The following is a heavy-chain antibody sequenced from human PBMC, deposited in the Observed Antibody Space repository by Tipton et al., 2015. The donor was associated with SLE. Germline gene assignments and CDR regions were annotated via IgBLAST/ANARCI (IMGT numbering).Heavy chain of an antibody. V-gene: IGHV3-74*01. CDR2: INGDGTIT. CDR3: AREGQWSLDY. Sequence: SLRLSCAASGFSFSYHWMHWLRQSPGKGLVWVSRINGDGTITHYADSVKGRFTISRDNAKKNLYLQMSSLRAEDTVVYYCAREGQWSLDYWGQGSLVTVSS. D-gene: IGHD6-19*01. J-gene: IGHJ4*02. CDR1: GFSFSYHW.